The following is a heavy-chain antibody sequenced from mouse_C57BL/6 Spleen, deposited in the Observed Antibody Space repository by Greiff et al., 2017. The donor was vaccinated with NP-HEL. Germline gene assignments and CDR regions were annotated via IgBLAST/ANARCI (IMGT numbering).Heavy chain of an antibody. Sequence: QVQLKESGAELVRPGTSVKMSCKASGYTFTNYWIGWAKQRPGHGLEWIGDIYPGGGYTNYNEKFKGKATLTADKSSSTAYMQFSSLTSEDSAIYYCARGDGSWDYAMDYWGQGTSVTVSS. CDR2: IYPGGGYT. CDR3: ARGDGSWDYAMDY. V-gene: IGHV1-63*01. CDR1: GYTFTNYW. J-gene: IGHJ4*01. D-gene: IGHD1-1*01.